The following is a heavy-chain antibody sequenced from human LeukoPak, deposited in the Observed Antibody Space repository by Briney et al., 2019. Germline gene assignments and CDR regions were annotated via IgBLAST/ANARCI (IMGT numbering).Heavy chain of an antibody. Sequence: PSETLSLTCTVSGGSISSSSYYWGWIRQPPGKGLEWIGSIYYSGSTYYNPSLKSRVTISVDTSKNQFSLKLSSVTAADTAVYYCARDRLAGSFDYWGQGTLVTVSS. CDR3: ARDRLAGSFDY. CDR2: IYYSGST. V-gene: IGHV4-39*07. D-gene: IGHD2-15*01. J-gene: IGHJ4*02. CDR1: GGSISSSSYY.